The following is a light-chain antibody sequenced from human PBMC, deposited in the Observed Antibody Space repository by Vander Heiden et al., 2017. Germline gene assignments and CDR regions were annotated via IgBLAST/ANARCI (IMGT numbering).Light chain of an antibody. Sequence: VLTQSPATLSLSPGERATLTCRASQMVRSYLAWYQQKHGQAPRLLIYDEANRSTGIPARCSGSGDGTDVTLTTSSREPEDSAVYYCQQRSNWQAGVFGHGTKVXIK. CDR3: QQRSNWQAGV. V-gene: IGKV3-11*01. J-gene: IGKJ3*01. CDR2: DEA. CDR1: QMVRSY.